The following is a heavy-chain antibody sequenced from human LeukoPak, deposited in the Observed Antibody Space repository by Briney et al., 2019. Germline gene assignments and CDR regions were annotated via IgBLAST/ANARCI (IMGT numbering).Heavy chain of an antibody. J-gene: IGHJ6*03. CDR2: IYYSGST. Sequence: SETLSLTCTVSGGSISSYYWSWIRQPPGKGLEWIGYIYYSGSTNYNPSLKSRVTISVDTSKNQFSLKLSSVTAADTAVYYCAREGWLSSRYYMDVWGKGTTVTVSS. CDR1: GGSISSYY. CDR3: AREGWLSSRYYMDV. V-gene: IGHV4-59*01. D-gene: IGHD3-9*01.